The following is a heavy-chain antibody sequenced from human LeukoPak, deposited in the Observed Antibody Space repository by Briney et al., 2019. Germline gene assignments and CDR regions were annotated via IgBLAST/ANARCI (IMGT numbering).Heavy chain of an antibody. Sequence: GGSLRLSCAASGFTFDDYAMHWVRQAPGKGLEWVSGISWNSGSIGYAASVKGRFTISRDNAKNSLYLQMNSLRVEDTAVYYCAKEGSGWYYAIDYWGQGTLVTVSS. J-gene: IGHJ4*02. CDR2: ISWNSGSI. D-gene: IGHD6-19*01. CDR1: GFTFDDYA. V-gene: IGHV3-9*01. CDR3: AKEGSGWYYAIDY.